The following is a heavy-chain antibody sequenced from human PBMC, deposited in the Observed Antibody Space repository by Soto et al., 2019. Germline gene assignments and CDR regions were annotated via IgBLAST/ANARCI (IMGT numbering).Heavy chain of an antibody. Sequence: ASVKVSCKASGYTFTSYGISWVRQAPGQGLEWMGWISAYNGNTNYAQKLQGRVTMTTDTSTSTAYMELRSLRSDDTAVYYCARAGKPYCSSTSCSPWFDPWGQGTLVTVSS. V-gene: IGHV1-18*01. CDR3: ARAGKPYCSSTSCSPWFDP. D-gene: IGHD2-2*01. J-gene: IGHJ5*02. CDR2: ISAYNGNT. CDR1: GYTFTSYG.